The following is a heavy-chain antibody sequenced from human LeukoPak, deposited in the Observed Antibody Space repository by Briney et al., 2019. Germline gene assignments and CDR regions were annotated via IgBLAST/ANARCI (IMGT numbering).Heavy chain of an antibody. CDR3: ARDLRLPVTSRSYYFDY. CDR2: IIPILGIA. D-gene: IGHD4-17*01. CDR1: GGTFSSYA. V-gene: IGHV1-69*04. Sequence: GASVKVSCKASGGTFSSYAISWVRQAPGQGLEWMGRIIPILGIANYAQKFQGRVTITADKSTSTAYMELSSLRSEDTAVYYCARDLRLPVTSRSYYFDYWGQGTLVTVSS. J-gene: IGHJ4*02.